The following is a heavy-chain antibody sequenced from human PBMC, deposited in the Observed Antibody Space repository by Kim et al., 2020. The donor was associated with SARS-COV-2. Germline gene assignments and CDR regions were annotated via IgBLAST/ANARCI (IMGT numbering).Heavy chain of an antibody. CDR1: GFTFSSYA. V-gene: IGHV3-30*04. CDR2: ISYDGSNK. CDR3: AREGWEYYDILTGISPGGYFDY. Sequence: GGSLRLSCAASGFTFSSYAMHWVRQAPGKGLEWVAVISYDGSNKYYADSVKGRFTISRDNSKNTLYLQMNSLRAEDTAVYYCAREGWEYYDILTGISPGGYFDYWGQGTLVTVSS. D-gene: IGHD3-9*01. J-gene: IGHJ4*02.